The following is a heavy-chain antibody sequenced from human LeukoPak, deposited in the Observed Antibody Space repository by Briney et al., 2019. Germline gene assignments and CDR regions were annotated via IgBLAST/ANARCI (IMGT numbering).Heavy chain of an antibody. V-gene: IGHV4-4*07. D-gene: IGHD4/OR15-4a*01. Sequence: PSETLSLTCTVSGGSISSYYWSWIRQPAGKGLEWIGRIYTSGSTNYNPSLKSRVTMSVDTSKNQFSLKLSSVTAADTAVYYCARDRLWPDGYYYYYMDVWGKGTTVTVSS. CDR1: GGSISSYY. J-gene: IGHJ6*03. CDR2: IYTSGST. CDR3: ARDRLWPDGYYYYYMDV.